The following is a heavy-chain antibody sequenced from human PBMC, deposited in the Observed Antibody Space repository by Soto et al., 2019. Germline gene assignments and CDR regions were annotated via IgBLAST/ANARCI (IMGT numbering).Heavy chain of an antibody. CDR2: ISYDGSNK. D-gene: IGHD1-1*01. Sequence: PGGSLRLSCAASGFTFSSYGMHWVRQAPGKGLEWVAVISYDGSNKYYADSVKGRFTISRDNSKNTLYLQMNSLRAEDTAVYYFSIDKHWKYYFDYSGQRTLVTVSS. CDR1: GFTFSSYG. V-gene: IGHV3-30*03. CDR3: SIDKHWKYYFDY. J-gene: IGHJ4*02.